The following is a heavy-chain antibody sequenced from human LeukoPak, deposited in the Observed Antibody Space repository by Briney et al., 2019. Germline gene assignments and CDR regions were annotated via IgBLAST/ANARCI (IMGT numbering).Heavy chain of an antibody. J-gene: IGHJ4*02. Sequence: SQTLSLTCVISGDSVSSNSNSAAWNWIRQSPSRGLEWLGRTYYRSKWYNDYAGSVKSRITINPDTFKNQFSLQLTSVTPEDTAVYYCARGTGTFDYWGQGTLVTVSS. D-gene: IGHD1-7*01. CDR1: GDSVSSNSNSAA. V-gene: IGHV6-1*01. CDR2: TYYRSKWYN. CDR3: ARGTGTFDY.